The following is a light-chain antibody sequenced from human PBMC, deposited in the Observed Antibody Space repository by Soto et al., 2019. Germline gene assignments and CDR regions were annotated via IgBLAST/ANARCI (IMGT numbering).Light chain of an antibody. CDR3: QQCSSWPLLS. V-gene: IGKV3-11*01. CDR1: QSVSNY. CDR2: DAS. J-gene: IGKJ4*01. Sequence: EIVLTQSPATLSLSPGERATLSCRASQSVSNYLAWFQQKPGQAPRLLIYDASNRATGIPARFSGSGSGTDFTLPISRLEPVDFAVYYCQQCSSWPLLSLGVGTKVEI.